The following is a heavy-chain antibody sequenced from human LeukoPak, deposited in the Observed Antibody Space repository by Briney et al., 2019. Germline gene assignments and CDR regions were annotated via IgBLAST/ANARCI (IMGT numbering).Heavy chain of an antibody. J-gene: IGHJ4*02. CDR2: IYYSGST. V-gene: IGHV4-59*01. D-gene: IGHD3-10*01. CDR1: GGSIISYY. CDR3: ARSTSRDVYFDY. Sequence: SETLSLTCTVSGGSIISYYWSWIRQPPGKGLEWIGYIYYSGSTDYNPSLKSRVTISVDTSKNQFSLKLSSVTAADTAVYYCARSTSRDVYFDYWGQGTLVTVSS.